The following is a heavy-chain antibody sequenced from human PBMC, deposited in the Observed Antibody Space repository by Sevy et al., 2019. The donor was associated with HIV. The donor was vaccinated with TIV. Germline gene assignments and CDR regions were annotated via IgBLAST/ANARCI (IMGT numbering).Heavy chain of an antibody. CDR3: ARDRSDSSGYYYFAFDI. V-gene: IGHV3-30*04. J-gene: IGHJ3*02. D-gene: IGHD3-22*01. CDR1: GFTFSSYA. Sequence: GGSLRLSCAASGFTFSSYAMHWVRQAPGKGLEWVAVISYDGRNKYYEDSVKGRFTISRDNSKNTLYLQMNSLRAEDTAVYYCARDRSDSSGYYYFAFDIWGQGTMVTVSS. CDR2: ISYDGRNK.